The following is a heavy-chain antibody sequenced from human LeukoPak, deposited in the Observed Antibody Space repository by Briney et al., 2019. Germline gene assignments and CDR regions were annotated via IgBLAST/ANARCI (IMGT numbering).Heavy chain of an antibody. CDR2: ISWDGGST. CDR1: GFTFDDYA. CDR3: SKATRDAFYYFTYV. Sequence: GGSLRLSCAASGFTFDDYAMHWVRQVPGKGLEWVSLISWDGGSTYYADSVEGRFTVSRDNSKNSLYLQMNSLRAEDTALYYCSKATRDAFYYFTYVWGKGTTVTVSS. D-gene: IGHD2-2*01. V-gene: IGHV3-43D*03. J-gene: IGHJ6*03.